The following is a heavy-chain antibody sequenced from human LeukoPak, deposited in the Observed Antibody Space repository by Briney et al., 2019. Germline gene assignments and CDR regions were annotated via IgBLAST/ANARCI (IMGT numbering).Heavy chain of an antibody. Sequence: GGSLRLSCAASGFTFSSYSMNWVRQAPGKGLEWVSYISSSSSTIYYADSVKGRFTISRDNAKNSLYLQMNSLRAEDTAVYYCARVSVDFWSGYYMDVWGKGTTVTVSS. V-gene: IGHV3-48*01. CDR3: ARVSVDFWSGYYMDV. D-gene: IGHD3-3*01. CDR2: ISSSSSTI. J-gene: IGHJ6*03. CDR1: GFTFSSYS.